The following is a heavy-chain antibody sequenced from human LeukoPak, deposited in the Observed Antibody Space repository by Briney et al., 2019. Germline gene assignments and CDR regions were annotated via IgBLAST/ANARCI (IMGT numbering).Heavy chain of an antibody. V-gene: IGHV3-11*05. CDR2: ISRSTGYT. Sequence: GGSLRLSCAASGFIFSDYYMSWIRQAPGKGLEWVSYISRSTGYTNYADSVKGRFTISRDNAKNSLFLQMNSLRVEDTAVYYCARDSETETGWYYYGMDVWGQGTTVTVSS. D-gene: IGHD1-1*01. J-gene: IGHJ6*02. CDR1: GFIFSDYY. CDR3: ARDSETETGWYYYGMDV.